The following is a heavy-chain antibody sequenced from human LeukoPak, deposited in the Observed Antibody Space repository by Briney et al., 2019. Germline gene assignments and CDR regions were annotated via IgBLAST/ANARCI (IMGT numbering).Heavy chain of an antibody. CDR2: ISAYNGNT. V-gene: IGHV1-18*01. D-gene: IGHD2-2*01. Sequence: GASVKVSCKASGYTFTSYGISWVRQAPGQGLEWMGWISAYNGNTNYAQKLQGRVTMTTDTSTSTAYMELRSLRSDDTAVYYCARVEYQLLWGGNWFDPWGQGTLVTVSS. J-gene: IGHJ5*02. CDR3: ARVEYQLLWGGNWFDP. CDR1: GYTFTSYG.